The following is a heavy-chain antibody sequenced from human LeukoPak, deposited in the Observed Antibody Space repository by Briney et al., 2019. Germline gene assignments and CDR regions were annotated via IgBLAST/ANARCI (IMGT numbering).Heavy chain of an antibody. J-gene: IGHJ4*02. D-gene: IGHD6-6*01. CDR1: GFTFSSYA. CDR3: AKGGQYSSSSGFGY. Sequence: GGSLRLPCAASGFTFSSYAMSWVRQAPGKGLEWVSGISGSGGNTYYADSVKGRFTISRDNSKNTLYLQMNSLRAEDTAVYYCAKGGQYSSSSGFGYWGQGTLVTVSS. CDR2: ISGSGGNT. V-gene: IGHV3-23*01.